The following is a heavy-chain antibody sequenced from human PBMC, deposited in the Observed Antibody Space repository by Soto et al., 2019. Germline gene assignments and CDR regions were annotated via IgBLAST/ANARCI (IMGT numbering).Heavy chain of an antibody. CDR1: GFTFSSHA. CDR2: LSDSGDSI. Sequence: EVQLLESGGGLVQPGRSLRLSCTASGFTFSSHAMTWVRQAPGKGLEWVSGLSDSGDSIYYADSVKGRFTIYRDNSMNXXXXXMXXLXVEXXXXXXXXXVSSSWYAGFFDLWGQGTLVTVSS. D-gene: IGHD6-13*01. V-gene: IGHV3-23*01. CDR3: XXVSSSWYAGFFDL. J-gene: IGHJ4*02.